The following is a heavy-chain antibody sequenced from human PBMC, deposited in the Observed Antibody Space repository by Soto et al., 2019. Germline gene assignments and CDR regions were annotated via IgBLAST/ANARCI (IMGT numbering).Heavy chain of an antibody. CDR3: AREGVIAMSGSNWFDP. J-gene: IGHJ5*02. CDR1: GGPISSGDYY. Sequence: PSETLSLTCTVSGGPISSGDYYWSWIRQPPGKGLEWIGYIYYSGSTYYNPSLKSRVTISVDTSKNQFSLKLSSVTAADTAVYYCAREGVIAMSGSNWFDPWGQGTLVTVSS. CDR2: IYYSGST. V-gene: IGHV4-30-4*01. D-gene: IGHD3-10*02.